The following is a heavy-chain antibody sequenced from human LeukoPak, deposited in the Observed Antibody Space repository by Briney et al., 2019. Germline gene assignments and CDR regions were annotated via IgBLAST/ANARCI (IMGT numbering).Heavy chain of an antibody. J-gene: IGHJ3*02. V-gene: IGHV4-59*01. Sequence: SETLSLTCTVSGGSISSYYWSWIRQPPGKGLEWIGYIYYSGSTNYNPSLKSRVTISVDTSKNQFSLKLSSVTAADTAVYYCARWVFCSSTSCTDAFDIWGQGTMVTVPS. D-gene: IGHD2-2*01. CDR1: GGSISSYY. CDR2: IYYSGST. CDR3: ARWVFCSSTSCTDAFDI.